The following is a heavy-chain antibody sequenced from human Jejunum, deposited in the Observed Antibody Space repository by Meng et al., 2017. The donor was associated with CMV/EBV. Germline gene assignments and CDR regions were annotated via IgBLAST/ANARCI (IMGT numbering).Heavy chain of an antibody. D-gene: IGHD5-18*01. V-gene: IGHV3-23*01. J-gene: IGHJ4*02. Sequence: SGFTFGSYAMSWVRQAPGKGLEWVSAISGSGGNTYKADSVKGRFTISRDNSKNTLYLQMNSLRAEDTAVYYCAKLSGYSYGPPDYWGQGTLVTVSS. CDR2: ISGSGGNT. CDR1: GFTFGSYA. CDR3: AKLSGYSYGPPDY.